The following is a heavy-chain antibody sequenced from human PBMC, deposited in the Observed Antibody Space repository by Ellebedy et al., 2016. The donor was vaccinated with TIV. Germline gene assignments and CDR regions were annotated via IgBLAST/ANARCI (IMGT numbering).Heavy chain of an antibody. CDR1: GASISNNEDY. J-gene: IGHJ4*01. Sequence: SETLSLXCTVSGASISNNEDYWGWIRQPPGKGLEWIGTVHYSGTTYYSPSLESRITISVDTSKNQLSLRLTSVTAADTAVYYCARPYDDFWSGYYDWGHGTPVTVSS. V-gene: IGHV4-39*01. CDR2: VHYSGTT. CDR3: ARPYDDFWSGYYD. D-gene: IGHD3-3*01.